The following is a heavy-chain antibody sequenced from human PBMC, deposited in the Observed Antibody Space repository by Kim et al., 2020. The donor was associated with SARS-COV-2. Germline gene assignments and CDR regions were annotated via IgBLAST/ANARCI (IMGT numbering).Heavy chain of an antibody. CDR1: GFTFSSYW. V-gene: IGHV3-74*01. CDR2: IDSDGSVT. J-gene: IGHJ4*02. CDR3: ARGFYGSVDY. Sequence: GGSLRLSCAASGFTFSSYWMNWVRQAPGKGLVWVSRIDSDGSVTTYADSVKGRFTISRDNAKNTLYLQMSSLRAEDTAVYFCARGFYGSVDYWGQGTLVTVSS. D-gene: IGHD3-10*01.